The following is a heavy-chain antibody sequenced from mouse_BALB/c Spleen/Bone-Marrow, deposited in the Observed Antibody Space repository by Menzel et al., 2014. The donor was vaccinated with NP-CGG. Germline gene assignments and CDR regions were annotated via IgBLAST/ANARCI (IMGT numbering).Heavy chain of an antibody. J-gene: IGHJ4*01. Sequence: QVQLKQSGPGLVAPSQSLSITCTVSGFSLTSYGVHWVRQPPGKGLEWLGVIWAGGSTNYNSALMSRLSISKDNSKSQVFLKMNSLQTDDTAMYYCARGLQYYAMDYWGQGTSVTVSS. CDR3: ARGLQYYAMDY. CDR1: GFSLTSYG. V-gene: IGHV2-9*02. D-gene: IGHD2-4*01. CDR2: IWAGGST.